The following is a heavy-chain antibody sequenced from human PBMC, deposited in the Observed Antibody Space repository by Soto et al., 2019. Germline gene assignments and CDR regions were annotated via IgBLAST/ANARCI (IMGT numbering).Heavy chain of an antibody. CDR1: GFSFSSYA. Sequence: EVQLLESGGGLVRPGGSLRISCTASGFSFSSYALSWVRQAPGKGLEWVSTISGSDGKTYYADSVKGRFSISRDTSKPTLYLEMTSLRVEDTAVYYCARWSFLDYWGQGTRVTV. D-gene: IGHD1-26*01. CDR3: ARWSFLDY. CDR2: ISGSDGKT. V-gene: IGHV3-23*01. J-gene: IGHJ4*02.